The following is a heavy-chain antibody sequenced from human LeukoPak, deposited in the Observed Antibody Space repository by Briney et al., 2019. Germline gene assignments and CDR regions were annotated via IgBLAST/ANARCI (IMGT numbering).Heavy chain of an antibody. V-gene: IGHV4-59*08. CDR2: IYYSGST. CDR3: ARAQYYDFWSGQIPPSWFDP. J-gene: IGHJ5*02. D-gene: IGHD3-3*01. Sequence: SETLSLTCTVSGGSISNYHWSWIRQPPGKGLEWIGYIYYSGSTYYNPSLKSRVTISVDTSKNQFSLKLSSVTAADTAVYYCARAQYYDFWSGQIPPSWFDPWGQGTLVTVSS. CDR1: GGSISNYH.